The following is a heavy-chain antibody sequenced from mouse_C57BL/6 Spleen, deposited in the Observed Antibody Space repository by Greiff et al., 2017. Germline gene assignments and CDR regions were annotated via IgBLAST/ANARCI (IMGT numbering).Heavy chain of an antibody. CDR2: INSDGGST. CDR1: EYEFPSHD. CDR3: ARHGENDYDWFAY. Sequence: EVKVVESGGGLVQPGESLKISCESNEYEFPSHDMSWVSKTPEKRLALVAAINSDGGSTYYPDTMERRFIISRDNTKKTLYLQMSSRRSEDTALYYCARHGENDYDWFAYWGQGTLVTVSA. J-gene: IGHJ3*01. V-gene: IGHV5-2*01. D-gene: IGHD2-4*01.